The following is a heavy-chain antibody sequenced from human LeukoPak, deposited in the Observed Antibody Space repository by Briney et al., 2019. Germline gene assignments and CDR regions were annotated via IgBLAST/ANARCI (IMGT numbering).Heavy chain of an antibody. CDR1: GFTFSLYN. Sequence: GGSLRLSCAASGFTFSLYNMNWVRQAPGKGLEWVSQISASETSIKYADSVRGRFTISRDNVKNSVYLQMNSLRAEDTAVYYCAKQLGYCSDGSCYFPYWGQGTLVTVSS. CDR2: ISASETSI. CDR3: AKQLGYCSDGSCYFPY. D-gene: IGHD2-15*01. V-gene: IGHV3-48*01. J-gene: IGHJ4*02.